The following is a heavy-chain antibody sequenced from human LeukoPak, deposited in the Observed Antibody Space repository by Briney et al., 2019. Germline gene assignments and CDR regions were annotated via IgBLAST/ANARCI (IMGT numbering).Heavy chain of an antibody. CDR3: ARDSSGWTLTDNSQIDY. V-gene: IGHV3-9*01. D-gene: IGHD6-19*01. CDR1: GFTFDDYA. CDR2: ITWNGNDM. Sequence: PGGSRRLSCAASGFTFDDYAVHWVRQAPGKGLEWVSGITWNGNDMDYADSVKGRFTISRDNAKNSLYLQMNSLRAEDTAVYYCARDSSGWTLTDNSQIDYWGQGTLVTVSS. J-gene: IGHJ4*02.